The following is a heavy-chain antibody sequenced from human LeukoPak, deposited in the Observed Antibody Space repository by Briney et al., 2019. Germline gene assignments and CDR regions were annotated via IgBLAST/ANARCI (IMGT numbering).Heavy chain of an antibody. CDR1: VFTPTNYW. Sequence: GGSLRLSCAASVFTPTNYWMSWVRQAPGKGLEWVANIKQDGSERYYVDSVRGRFTISRDNAKNSLYLQMNSLRAEDTAVYYCARDKEVRGVIGGMDVWGQGTTVTVSS. CDR2: IKQDGSER. CDR3: ARDKEVRGVIGGMDV. D-gene: IGHD3-10*01. V-gene: IGHV3-7*04. J-gene: IGHJ6*02.